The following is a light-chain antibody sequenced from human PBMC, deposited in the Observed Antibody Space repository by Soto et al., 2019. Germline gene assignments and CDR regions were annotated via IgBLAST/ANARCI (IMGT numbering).Light chain of an antibody. CDR3: QQYNTYWT. CDR2: QAY. V-gene: IGKV1-5*03. CDR1: QSISNW. J-gene: IGKJ1*01. Sequence: DIQMTQSPSSLSASVGDRVTITCRASQSISNWLAWYQQKPGKAPKLLIYQAYSLESGVPSRFSGSGSGTEFTLTISRLQPDDFATYYCQQYNTYWTFGQGTKVEIK.